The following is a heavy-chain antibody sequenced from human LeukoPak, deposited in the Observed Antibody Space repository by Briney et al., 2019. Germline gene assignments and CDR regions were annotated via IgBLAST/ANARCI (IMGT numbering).Heavy chain of an antibody. J-gene: IGHJ3*02. D-gene: IGHD3-3*01. CDR3: AKEGGAFWSGQDAFDI. Sequence: GGSLRLSCAASGFTFSSYAMSWVRQAPGKGLGWVSAISGSGGSTYYADSVKGRFTISRDNSKNTLYLQMNSLRAEDTAVYYCAKEGGAFWSGQDAFDIWGQGTMVTVSS. CDR2: ISGSGGST. V-gene: IGHV3-23*01. CDR1: GFTFSSYA.